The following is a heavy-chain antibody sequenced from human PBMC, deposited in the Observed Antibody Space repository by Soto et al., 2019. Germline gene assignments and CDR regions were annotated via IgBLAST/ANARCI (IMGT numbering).Heavy chain of an antibody. Sequence: GGSLRLSCAASGFTFSSYEMNWVRQAPGKGLEWVSYISSSGSTIYYADSVKGRFTISRDNAKNSLYLQMNSLRAEDTAVYYCARVDGSGSYSGDYWGQGTLVTAPQ. CDR2: ISSSGSTI. V-gene: IGHV3-48*03. J-gene: IGHJ4*02. D-gene: IGHD3-10*01. CDR1: GFTFSSYE. CDR3: ARVDGSGSYSGDY.